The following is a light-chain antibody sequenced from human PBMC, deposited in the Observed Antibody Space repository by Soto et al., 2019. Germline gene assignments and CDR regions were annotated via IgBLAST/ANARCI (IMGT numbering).Light chain of an antibody. CDR2: YDD. J-gene: IGLJ2*01. Sequence: QSVLTQPPSVSGAPRQRVTISCSGSSSNIGNNAVSWYQQLPGKGPKLLIYYDDLLPSGVSDRFSGSKSGTSASLAISGLQSEDEADYYCAAWDDSLNGVAFGGGTKLTVL. CDR1: SSNIGNNA. V-gene: IGLV1-36*01. CDR3: AAWDDSLNGVA.